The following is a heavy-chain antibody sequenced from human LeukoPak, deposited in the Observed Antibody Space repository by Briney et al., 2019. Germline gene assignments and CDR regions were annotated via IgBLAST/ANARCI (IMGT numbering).Heavy chain of an antibody. D-gene: IGHD3-10*01. V-gene: IGHV4-61*02. Sequence: SETLSLTCTVSGGSISSGSYYWSWIRQPAGKGLEWIGRIYTSGSTNYNPSLKSRVTISADTSKNQFSLKLSSVTAADTAVYYCARVGRGSDFDCWGQGTLVTVSS. CDR1: GGSISSGSYY. CDR3: ARVGRGSDFDC. CDR2: IYTSGST. J-gene: IGHJ4*02.